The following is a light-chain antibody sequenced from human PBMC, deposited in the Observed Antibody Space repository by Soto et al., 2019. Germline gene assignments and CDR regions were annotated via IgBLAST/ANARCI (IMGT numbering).Light chain of an antibody. CDR1: QTITT. Sequence: EIVLTQSPGTLSLSPGERATLSCRASQTITTLAWYQQKPGQAPRLLIYDASNRATGIPARFSGSGSGTDFTLTISSLEPEDFAVYYCQQRSNWPPVFGPGTKVDI. CDR2: DAS. J-gene: IGKJ3*01. CDR3: QQRSNWPPV. V-gene: IGKV3-11*01.